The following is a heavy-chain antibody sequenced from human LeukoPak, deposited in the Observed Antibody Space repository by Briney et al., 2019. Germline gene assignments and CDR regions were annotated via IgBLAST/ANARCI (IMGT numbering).Heavy chain of an antibody. Sequence: SETLSLTCTVSGGSISSYYWSWIRQPAGKGLEWIGRIYTSGSTNYNPSLKSRVTMSVDTSKNQFSLRLSSVTAADTAVYYCAVAYSSASTFDYWGQGTLVTASS. D-gene: IGHD6-6*01. CDR3: AVAYSSASTFDY. J-gene: IGHJ4*02. CDR2: IYTSGST. V-gene: IGHV4-4*07. CDR1: GGSISSYY.